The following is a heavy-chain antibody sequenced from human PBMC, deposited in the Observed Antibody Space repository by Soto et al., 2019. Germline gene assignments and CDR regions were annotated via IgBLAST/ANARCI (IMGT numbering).Heavy chain of an antibody. V-gene: IGHV1-2*02. D-gene: IGHD1-1*01. CDR1: GYPFTGPY. CDR2: INPSSGGT. J-gene: IGHJ6*02. CDR3: APDFRRYSQCVDV. Sequence: DSVKVSFKASGYPFTGPYIYWVRQAPVQGLEWMGWINPSSGGTEFAEKFQGRVTVTRDTSIRTVFLELNSLQSDDTGGYLCAPDFRRYSQCVDVGGQGTAVKVSS.